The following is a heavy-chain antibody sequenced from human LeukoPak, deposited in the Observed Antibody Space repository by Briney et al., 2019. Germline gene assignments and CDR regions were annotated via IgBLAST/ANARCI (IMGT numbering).Heavy chain of an antibody. CDR1: GFTFSDSA. CDR3: VRGIELST. Sequence: GGSVRLSCAASGFTFSDSAMTWVRQAPGKGLEWVSLINFRGCNTYYADSVKGRFTISRDNSKDTLYLQMNSLRAEDTAIYYWVRGIELSTWGLGTMVTPSA. D-gene: IGHD3-16*02. J-gene: IGHJ3*01. V-gene: IGHV3-23*01. CDR2: INFRGCNT.